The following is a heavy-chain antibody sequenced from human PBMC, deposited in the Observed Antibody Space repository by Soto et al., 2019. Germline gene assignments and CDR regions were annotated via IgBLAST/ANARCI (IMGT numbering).Heavy chain of an antibody. Sequence: DSEKISCKGSGNRFPSYWISWVRQMHEKGLEWMGWIDPSDSYTNYSPSFQGHVTISADKSISTAYLQWSSLKASDTAMYYCAIYVLNDTASNEVDPLCEGTRLTVSA. CDR1: GNRFPSYW. D-gene: IGHD5-18*01. J-gene: IGHJ5*02. CDR3: AIYVLNDTASNEVDP. V-gene: IGHV5-10-1*01. CDR2: IDPSDSYT.